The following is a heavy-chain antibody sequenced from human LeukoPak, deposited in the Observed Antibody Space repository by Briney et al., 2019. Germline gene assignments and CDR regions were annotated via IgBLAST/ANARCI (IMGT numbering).Heavy chain of an antibody. V-gene: IGHV3-23*01. Sequence: GGSLRLSCAASGFTFSNYAMSWVRQAPGKGLEWVSIISDSGSKTYYADSVKGRFTISRDNSKNTLYLQMNSLRAEDTAVYYCARDRGDNPSHWLLYYYYYMDVWGKGTTVTVSS. CDR3: ARDRGDNPSHWLLYYYYYMDV. D-gene: IGHD2-21*01. J-gene: IGHJ6*03. CDR1: GFTFSNYA. CDR2: ISDSGSKT.